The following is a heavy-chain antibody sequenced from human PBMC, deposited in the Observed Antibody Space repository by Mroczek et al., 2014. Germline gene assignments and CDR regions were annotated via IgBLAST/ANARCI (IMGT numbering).Heavy chain of an antibody. CDR3: AKDEGLTIAAAGTFSW. V-gene: IGHV3-9*01. CDR2: ISWNSGSI. CDR1: GFTFDDYA. Sequence: ESGGGLVQPGRSLRLSCAASGFTFDDYAMHWVRQAPGKGLEWVSGISWNSGSIGYADSVKGRFTISRDNAKNSLYLQMNSLRAEDTALYYCAKDEGLTIAAAGTFSWWGQGTLVTRLL. J-gene: IGHJ4*02. D-gene: IGHD6-13*01.